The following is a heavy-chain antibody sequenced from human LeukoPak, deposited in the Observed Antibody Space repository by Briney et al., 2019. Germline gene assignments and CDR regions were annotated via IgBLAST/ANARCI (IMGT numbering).Heavy chain of an antibody. CDR2: ISVNNGDT. CDR1: GYSFINYG. CDR3: ARGDDILTGYPDDY. J-gene: IGHJ4*02. V-gene: IGHV1-18*01. D-gene: IGHD3-9*01. Sequence: ASVKVPCKASGYSFINYGISWVRQAPGQGLEWMGWISVNNGDTNFAQKLQGRVTMTTDTSTSTAYMELRSLRSDDTAVYYCARGDDILTGYPDDYWGQGTLVTVSS.